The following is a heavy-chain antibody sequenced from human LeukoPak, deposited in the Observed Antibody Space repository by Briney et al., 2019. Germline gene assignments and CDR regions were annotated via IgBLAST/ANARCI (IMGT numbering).Heavy chain of an antibody. J-gene: IGHJ4*02. CDR3: ARDVGYGSGSTYFDY. D-gene: IGHD3-10*01. V-gene: IGHV1-46*01. CDR2: INPSGGST. CDR1: GSAFTSYY. Sequence: APVKVSYNASGSAFTSYYMHWARLAPGQGLERMGIINPSGGSTSYAQKFQGRVTMTRDTSTSTVYMELSSLRSEDTAVYYCARDVGYGSGSTYFDYWGQGTLVTVSS.